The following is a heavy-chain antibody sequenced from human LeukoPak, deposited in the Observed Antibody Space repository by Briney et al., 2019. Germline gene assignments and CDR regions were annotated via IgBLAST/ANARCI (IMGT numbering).Heavy chain of an antibody. Sequence: SETLSLTCAVYGGSFSGYYWSWIRQPPGKGLEWIGYIYYSGSTNYNPSLKSRVTISVDTSKNQFSLKLSSVTAADTAVYYCARDWDYGSGSYSPFDIWGQGTMVTVSS. J-gene: IGHJ3*02. CDR3: ARDWDYGSGSYSPFDI. CDR1: GGSFSGYY. D-gene: IGHD3-10*01. V-gene: IGHV4-59*01. CDR2: IYYSGST.